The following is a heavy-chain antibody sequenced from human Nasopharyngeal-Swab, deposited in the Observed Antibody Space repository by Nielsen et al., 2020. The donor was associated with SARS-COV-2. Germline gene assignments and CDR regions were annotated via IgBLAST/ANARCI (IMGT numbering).Heavy chain of an antibody. D-gene: IGHD2-15*01. CDR3: ARDRSVGYGMDV. Sequence: GASLKLSCAASGFTFSSYSMNWVRQAPGKGLEWVSSISSSSSYIYYADSVKGRFTISRDNAKNSLYLQMNSLSAEDTAVYYCARDRSVGYGMDVWGQGTTVTVSS. CDR1: GFTFSSYS. V-gene: IGHV3-21*01. J-gene: IGHJ6*02. CDR2: ISSSSSYI.